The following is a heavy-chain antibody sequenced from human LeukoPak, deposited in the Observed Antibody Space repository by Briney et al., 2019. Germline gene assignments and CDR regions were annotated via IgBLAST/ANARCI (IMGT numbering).Heavy chain of an antibody. Sequence: GRSLRLSCAASGFTFSSYAMSWVRQAPGKGLEWVSAISGSGGSTYYADSVKGRFTISRDNSKNTLYLQMNSLRAEDTAVYYCAKVYYGDYKLDYWGQGTLVTVSS. V-gene: IGHV3-23*01. J-gene: IGHJ4*02. D-gene: IGHD4-17*01. CDR2: ISGSGGST. CDR1: GFTFSSYA. CDR3: AKVYYGDYKLDY.